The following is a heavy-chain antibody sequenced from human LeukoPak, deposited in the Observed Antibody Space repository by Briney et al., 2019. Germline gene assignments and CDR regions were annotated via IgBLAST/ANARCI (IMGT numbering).Heavy chain of an antibody. CDR2: IKQDGSEK. V-gene: IGHV3-7*01. D-gene: IGHD3-10*01. Sequence: PGGSLRLSCAASGFTFSSYWMSWVRQAPGKGLEWVANIKQDGSEKYYVDSVKGRFTISRDNAKNSLYLQMNSLRAEDTAVYYCARDGFGGSGGFDYWGQGTLVTVSS. CDR3: ARDGFGGSGGFDY. J-gene: IGHJ4*02. CDR1: GFTFSSYW.